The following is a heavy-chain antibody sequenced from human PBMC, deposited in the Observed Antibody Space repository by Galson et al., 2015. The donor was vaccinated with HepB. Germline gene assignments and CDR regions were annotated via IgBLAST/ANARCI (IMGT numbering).Heavy chain of an antibody. CDR3: AKDGKVGTTYAEPFQH. J-gene: IGHJ1*01. Sequence: SLRLSCAASGFTFSSYAMTWVRQAPGKGLEWVSGISGSGGSTYYADSVKGRFTMSRDNSKNTLYLQMNSLRAEATAEYYCAKDGKVGTTYAEPFQHWAQGTRSPSPQ. D-gene: IGHD1-26*01. V-gene: IGHV3-23*01. CDR2: ISGSGGST. CDR1: GFTFSSYA.